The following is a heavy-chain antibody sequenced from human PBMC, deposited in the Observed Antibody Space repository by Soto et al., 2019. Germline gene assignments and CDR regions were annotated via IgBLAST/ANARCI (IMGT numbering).Heavy chain of an antibody. CDR1: GYTFTGYY. CDR3: ARPQSIIGVPAAHNNWFDP. J-gene: IGHJ5*02. D-gene: IGHD2-2*01. CDR2: INPNSGGT. Sequence: ASVKVSCKASGYTFTGYYVHWVRQAPGQGLEWMGWINPNSGGTNSAQNFQGRVTMTGDTSISTAYMELSSLRSDDTAVYYCARPQSIIGVPAAHNNWFDPWGQGTLVT. V-gene: IGHV1-2*02.